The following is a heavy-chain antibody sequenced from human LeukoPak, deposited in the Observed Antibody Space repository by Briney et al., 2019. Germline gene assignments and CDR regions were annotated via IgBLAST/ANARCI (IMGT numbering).Heavy chain of an antibody. CDR3: ARWGYFDSSGYFVVEY. D-gene: IGHD3-22*01. J-gene: IGHJ4*02. V-gene: IGHV4-59*01. CDR1: GGSISRYY. CDR2: IHYSGST. Sequence: SETLSFTCIVSGGSISRYYWNWIRQPPGERLEWIGWIHYSGSTAYNPSLESRVTMSVDTSKNHVSLKMTSVTAADTATYYCARWGYFDSSGYFVVEYWGQGALVTVSS.